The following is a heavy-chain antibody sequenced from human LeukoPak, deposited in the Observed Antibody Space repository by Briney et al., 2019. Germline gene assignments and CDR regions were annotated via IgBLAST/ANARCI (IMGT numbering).Heavy chain of an antibody. J-gene: IGHJ3*02. CDR3: ARDGGLVLDAFDI. V-gene: IGHV1-2*02. D-gene: IGHD6-19*01. CDR2: INPNSGGT. CDR1: GYTFTGYY. Sequence: ASVKVSCKAPGYTFTGYYMHWVRQAPGQGLGWMGWINPNSGGTNYAQKFQGRVTMTRDTSISTAYMELSRLRSDDTAVYYCARDGGLVLDAFDIWGQGTMVTVSS.